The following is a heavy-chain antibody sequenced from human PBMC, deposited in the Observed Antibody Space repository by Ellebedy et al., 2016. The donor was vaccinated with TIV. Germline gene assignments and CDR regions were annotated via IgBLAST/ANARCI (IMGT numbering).Heavy chain of an antibody. D-gene: IGHD6-6*01. CDR2: INRSGST. Sequence: SQTLSLTCGVYGESLSHHYWSWIRQAPGKGMEWIGEINRSGSTNYNPSLAGRVTISVDTSKNQFSLKMTSVTAADTAVYYCARQRGQGASSGRLDYWGQGSLVTVSS. CDR1: GESLSHHY. V-gene: IGHV4-34*01. CDR3: ARQRGQGASSGRLDY. J-gene: IGHJ4*02.